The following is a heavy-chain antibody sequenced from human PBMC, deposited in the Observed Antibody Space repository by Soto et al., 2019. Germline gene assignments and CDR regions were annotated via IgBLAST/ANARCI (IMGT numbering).Heavy chain of an antibody. D-gene: IGHD1-1*01. CDR2: ITSSTTI. Sequence: LVESGGGLVQPGGSLRLSCEASGLTFSTYGFNWVRQAPGKGLEWVSYITSSTTIYYADSVRGRFTTSRDNAKNSLDLQMNSLRDEDTAVYYCARQRNGAGDVWGQGTTFTVSS. CDR1: GLTFSTYG. V-gene: IGHV3-48*02. J-gene: IGHJ6*02. CDR3: ARQRNGAGDV.